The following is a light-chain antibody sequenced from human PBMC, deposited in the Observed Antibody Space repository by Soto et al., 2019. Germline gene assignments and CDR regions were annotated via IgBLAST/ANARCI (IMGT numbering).Light chain of an antibody. CDR3: SSYTTSSTVV. J-gene: IGLJ1*01. Sequence: QSALTQPASVFGSPGQSLTISCTGTRSDVGGYNFVSWYQQLPGKAPKLMIYEVTSRPSGVSNRFSGSKSGNTASLTSSGLQPEDEADYYCSSYTTSSTVVFGTGTKVTV. V-gene: IGLV2-14*03. CDR1: RSDVGGYNF. CDR2: EVT.